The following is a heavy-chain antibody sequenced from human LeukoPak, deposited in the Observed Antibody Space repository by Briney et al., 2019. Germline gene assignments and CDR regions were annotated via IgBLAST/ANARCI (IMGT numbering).Heavy chain of an antibody. J-gene: IGHJ4*02. Sequence: SETLSLTCAVSGGSISSNNWWSWVRQPPGKGLEWIGEIYHSGSTNYNPSLKSRVTISVDKSENQFSLKLSSVTAADTAVYYCATYYDSSGYKLDYWGQGTLVTVSS. CDR2: IYHSGST. V-gene: IGHV4-4*02. D-gene: IGHD3-22*01. CDR3: ATYYDSSGYKLDY. CDR1: GGSISSNNW.